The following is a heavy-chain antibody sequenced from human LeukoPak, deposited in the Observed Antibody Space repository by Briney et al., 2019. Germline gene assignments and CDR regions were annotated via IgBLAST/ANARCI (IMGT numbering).Heavy chain of an antibody. Sequence: ASVKVSCKASGYTFTGYYMHWVRQAPGQGLEWMGRIIPILGIANYAQKFQGRVTITADKSTSTAYMELSSLRSEDTAVYYCARGAAAGRLDYWGQGTLVTVSS. CDR2: IIPILGIA. CDR1: GYTFTGYY. D-gene: IGHD6-13*01. J-gene: IGHJ4*02. CDR3: ARGAAAGRLDY. V-gene: IGHV1-69*04.